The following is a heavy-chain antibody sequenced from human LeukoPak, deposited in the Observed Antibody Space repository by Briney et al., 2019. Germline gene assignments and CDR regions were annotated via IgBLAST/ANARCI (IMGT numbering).Heavy chain of an antibody. D-gene: IGHD5-12*01. CDR1: GFTFSSYA. CDR3: AKDMVATSFDY. J-gene: IGHJ4*02. CDR2: ISGRGGST. Sequence: GGSLRLSCAASGFTFSSYAMSWLRQAPGKGLEWVSDISGRGGSTYYADSVKGRFTISRDSSKNTLYLQMNSLRAEDTAVYYCAKDMVATSFDYWGQGTLVTVSS. V-gene: IGHV3-23*01.